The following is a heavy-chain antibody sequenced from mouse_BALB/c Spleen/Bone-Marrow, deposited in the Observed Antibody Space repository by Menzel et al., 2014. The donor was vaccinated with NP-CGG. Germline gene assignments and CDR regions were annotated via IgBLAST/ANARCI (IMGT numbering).Heavy chain of an antibody. V-gene: IGHV5-17*02. CDR2: ISSSSNTI. CDR3: AAMMSHHDAIAY. CDR1: GFTFXNFG. J-gene: IGHJ3*01. Sequence: VQLQQSGGGLVQPGGSRKLSCAASGFTFXNFGMHWVRQAPEKGLEWVAYISSSSNTIYYADTVKGRFTISRDNPKNIQILRIRCVRSEISDSYRYAAMMSHHDAIAYWGQGTLVTVSA. D-gene: IGHD2-3*01.